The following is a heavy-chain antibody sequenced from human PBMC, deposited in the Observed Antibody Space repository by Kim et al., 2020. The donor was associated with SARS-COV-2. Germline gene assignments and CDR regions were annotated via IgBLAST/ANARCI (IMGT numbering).Heavy chain of an antibody. V-gene: IGHV4-61*08. CDR2: IYYTGRT. J-gene: IGHJ4*01. D-gene: IGHD3-10*01. CDR3: ARVWGYFGSGSSTID. CDR1: GGSFSDYSDYY. Sequence: SETLSITCIVSGGSFSDYSDYYWGWIRQPPGKGLEWIGYIYYTGRTNYNSSLKSRVTIAVDTSENQFSLKLKSVTAADTAVYYCARVWGYFGSGSSTID.